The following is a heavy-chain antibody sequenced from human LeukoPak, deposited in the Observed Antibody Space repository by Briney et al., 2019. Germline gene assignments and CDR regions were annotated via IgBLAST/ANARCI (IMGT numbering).Heavy chain of an antibody. CDR1: GDSW. CDR3: ARGDGVIMNY. J-gene: IGHJ4*02. Sequence: PGGSLRLSCAGSGDSWMHWVRQVPGKGLVWVSRIKTDGSSTSYADSVKGRFTISNDNAENTLYLQMNSLRAEDTAMYYCARGDGVIMNYWGQGTLVTVSS. D-gene: IGHD3-10*01. V-gene: IGHV3-74*01. CDR2: IKTDGSST.